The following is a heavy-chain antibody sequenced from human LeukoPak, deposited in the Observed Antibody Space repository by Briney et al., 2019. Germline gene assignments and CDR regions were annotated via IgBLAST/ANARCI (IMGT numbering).Heavy chain of an antibody. CDR2: ISSNGGST. Sequence: GGSLRLSCAASGFTFSSYSMHWVRQAPGKGLEFVSAISSNGGSTYYANSVKGRFTISRDISKNTLYLQMGSLRPEDMAVYYCARVDYGSGYDSWGQGTLVTVSS. D-gene: IGHD6-19*01. J-gene: IGHJ4*02. V-gene: IGHV3-64*01. CDR1: GFTFSSYS. CDR3: ARVDYGSGYDS.